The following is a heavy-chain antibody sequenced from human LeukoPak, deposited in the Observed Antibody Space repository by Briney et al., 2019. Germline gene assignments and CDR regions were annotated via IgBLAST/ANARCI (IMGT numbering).Heavy chain of an antibody. V-gene: IGHV4-39*07. J-gene: IGHJ5*02. CDR2: IYYSGST. Sequence: PSETLSLTCTVSGGSISSGSYYWGWIRQPPGKGLECIGTIYYSGSTNYNPSLKSRVTISVDTSKNQFSLKVSSVTAADTAVYYCARVEDSGYEYRGWFDPWGQGTLVTVSS. CDR3: ARVEDSGYEYRGWFDP. CDR1: GGSISSGSYY. D-gene: IGHD5-12*01.